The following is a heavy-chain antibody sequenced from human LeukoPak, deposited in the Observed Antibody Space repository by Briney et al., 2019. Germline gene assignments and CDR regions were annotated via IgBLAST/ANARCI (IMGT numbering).Heavy chain of an antibody. D-gene: IGHD5-18*01. J-gene: IGHJ3*02. V-gene: IGHV1-58*01. Sequence: SVKVSCKASGFSFTNSAVQWVRQARGQGLEWIGWIVVGSGNTIYVQKFQERVTITRDMSTSTAYMELSSLRSEDTAVYYCAAGYIGGAMVTNAFDIWGQGTMVTVSS. CDR2: IVVGSGNT. CDR3: AAGYIGGAMVTNAFDI. CDR1: GFSFTNSA.